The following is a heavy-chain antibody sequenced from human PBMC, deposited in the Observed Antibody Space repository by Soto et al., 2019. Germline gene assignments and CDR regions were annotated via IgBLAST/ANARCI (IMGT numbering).Heavy chain of an antibody. CDR2: ISSTTNYI. CDR1: GFTFTRYS. Sequence: RGSVRLSCAASGFTFTRYSMNWFRQAPGKGLEWVSSISSTTNYIYYGDSMKGRFTISRDNAKNSLYLEMNSLRAEDTAVYYCARESEDLTSSFDYWGQGTLVTVSS. J-gene: IGHJ4*02. V-gene: IGHV3-21*06. CDR3: ARESEDLTSSFDY.